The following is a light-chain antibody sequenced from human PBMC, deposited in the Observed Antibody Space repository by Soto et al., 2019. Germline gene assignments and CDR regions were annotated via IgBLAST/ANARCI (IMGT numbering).Light chain of an antibody. J-gene: IGLJ1*01. CDR3: CSYAGSATYV. CDR1: SSDVGTYNL. CDR2: EVS. Sequence: QSALTQPASVSGSPGQSITISCTGTSSDVGTYNLVSWYQQHPGKAPKLVIYEVSKRPSGVSNRFSGSKSGNTASLTISGLQAEDEADYYCCSYAGSATYVFGTGTQLTVL. V-gene: IGLV2-23*02.